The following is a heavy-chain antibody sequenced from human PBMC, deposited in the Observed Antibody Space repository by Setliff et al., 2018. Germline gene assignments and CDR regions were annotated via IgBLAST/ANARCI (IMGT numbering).Heavy chain of an antibody. D-gene: IGHD3-22*01. CDR3: ARESRYYYDNLGTLDY. Sequence: SVKVSCKASGGTFSSYAISWVRQAPGQGLEWMGGIIPILGIANYAQKFQGRVTITADKSTSTAYMELSSLRSEDTAVYYCARESRYYYDNLGTLDYWGQGTLVTVSS. J-gene: IGHJ4*02. CDR1: GGTFSSYA. CDR2: IIPILGIA. V-gene: IGHV1-69*10.